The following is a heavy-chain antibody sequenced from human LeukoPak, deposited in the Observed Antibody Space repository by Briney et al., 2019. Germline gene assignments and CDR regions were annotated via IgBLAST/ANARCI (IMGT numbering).Heavy chain of an antibody. Sequence: ASVKVSCKVSGYTLTELSMHWVRQAPGKGLEWMGGFDPEDGETIYAQKFQGRVTMTEDTSTDTAYMELSSLRSEDTAVYYCATGWANDYGDYGAFDIWGQGTMVTVSS. J-gene: IGHJ3*02. CDR3: ATGWANDYGDYGAFDI. CDR1: GYTLTELS. CDR2: FDPEDGET. V-gene: IGHV1-24*01. D-gene: IGHD4-17*01.